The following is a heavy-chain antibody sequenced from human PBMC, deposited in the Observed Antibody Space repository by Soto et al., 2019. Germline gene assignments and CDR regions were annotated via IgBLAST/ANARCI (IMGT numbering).Heavy chain of an antibody. CDR3: ARDSGSGSHQEEPDAFDI. Sequence: SVKVSCKASGGTFSSYAISWVRQASGQGLEWMGGIIPIFGTANYAQKFQGRVTITADESTSTAYMELSSLRSEDTAVYYCARDSGSGSHQEEPDAFDIWGQGTMVTVSS. CDR1: GGTFSSYA. CDR2: IIPIFGTA. J-gene: IGHJ3*02. D-gene: IGHD1-26*01. V-gene: IGHV1-69*13.